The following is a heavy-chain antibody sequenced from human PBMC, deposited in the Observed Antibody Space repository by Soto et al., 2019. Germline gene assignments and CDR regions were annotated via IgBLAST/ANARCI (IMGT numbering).Heavy chain of an antibody. V-gene: IGHV1-18*04. J-gene: IGHJ6*02. CDR3: ARDGIVPAPMISGDYYYYYGMDV. D-gene: IGHD2-2*01. CDR2: ISAYNGNT. Sequence: ASVKVSCKASGYTFTSYGISWVRQAPGQGLEWMGWISAYNGNTNYAQKLQGRVTMTTDTSTSTAYMELRSLRSDDTAVYYCARDGIVPAPMISGDYYYYYGMDVWGQGTTVTVSS. CDR1: GYTFTSYG.